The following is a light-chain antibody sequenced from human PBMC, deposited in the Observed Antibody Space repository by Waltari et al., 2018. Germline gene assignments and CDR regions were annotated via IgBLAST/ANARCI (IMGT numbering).Light chain of an antibody. Sequence: QSALTQPPSASGSPGQSVTISCTGTSSDVAGYNYVSWYQQHPGKAPKPMIYEVSKRPSGVPDRFSGSKSGNTASLTVSGLQAEDEADYYCSSYAGSDNFVIFGGGTKLTVL. V-gene: IGLV2-8*01. J-gene: IGLJ2*01. CDR1: SSDVAGYNY. CDR2: EVS. CDR3: SSYAGSDNFVI.